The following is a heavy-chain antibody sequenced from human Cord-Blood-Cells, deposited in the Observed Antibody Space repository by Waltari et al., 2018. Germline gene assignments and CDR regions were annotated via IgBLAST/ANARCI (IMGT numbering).Heavy chain of an antibody. J-gene: IGHJ4*02. D-gene: IGHD3-22*01. CDR1: GYTFTGYY. CDR3: ARGYYYDTHGRDYFDY. CDR2: INPNSGGT. Sequence: QVQLVQSGAEVKKPGASVKVSCKASGYTFTGYYMHWVRQAPGQGLEWMGWINPNSGGTNYAQKFQGWVTMTRDTSISTAYMELSRLRSDDTAVYYCARGYYYDTHGRDYFDYWGQGTLVTVSS. V-gene: IGHV1-2*04.